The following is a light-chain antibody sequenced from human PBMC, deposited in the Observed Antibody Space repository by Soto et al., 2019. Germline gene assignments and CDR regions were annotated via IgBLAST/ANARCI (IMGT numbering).Light chain of an antibody. Sequence: EVVLTQSPGTLSLSPGERATLSCRASQTISSNLLAWYQHKPGLAPRLLIYGASTRATGIPDRFSGSGSVTDFTLTISRLEPEDVAVYYCQAYTTSPAWTFGQGTKVEIK. CDR3: QAYTTSPAWT. CDR1: QTISSNL. V-gene: IGKV3-20*01. CDR2: GAS. J-gene: IGKJ1*01.